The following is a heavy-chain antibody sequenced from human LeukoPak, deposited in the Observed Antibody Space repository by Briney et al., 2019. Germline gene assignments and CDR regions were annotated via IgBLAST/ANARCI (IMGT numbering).Heavy chain of an antibody. CDR1: GGSISSGAYY. CDR3: ARGHYYDSGEAFFDY. D-gene: IGHD3-10*01. J-gene: IGHJ4*02. Sequence: PSQTLSLTCTVSGGSISSGAYYWSWIRQHPGKGLECIGYIYDSGSTYYNPSLESRLTISLDTSNNQFSLRLSSVTAADTAVYYCARGHYYDSGEAFFDYWGQGALVTVSS. V-gene: IGHV4-31*03. CDR2: IYDSGST.